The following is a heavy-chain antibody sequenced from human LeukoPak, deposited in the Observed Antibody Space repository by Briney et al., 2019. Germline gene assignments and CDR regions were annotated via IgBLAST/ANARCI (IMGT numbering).Heavy chain of an antibody. CDR3: ATDFYDST. D-gene: IGHD3-22*01. Sequence: GGSLRLSCATSGFTFSNAWMNWVRQAPGKGLEWVGRIRSNSDGGTIDYAAPVKGRFTLSRDDSRTTLYLQMNSLQTEDTAVYYCATDFYDSTWGQGTLVTVSS. V-gene: IGHV3-15*07. J-gene: IGHJ5*02. CDR1: GFTFSNAW. CDR2: IRSNSDGGTI.